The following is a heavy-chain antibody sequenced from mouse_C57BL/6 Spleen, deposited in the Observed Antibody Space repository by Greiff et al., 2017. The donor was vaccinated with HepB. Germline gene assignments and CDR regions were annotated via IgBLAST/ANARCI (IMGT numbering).Heavy chain of an antibody. V-gene: IGHV1-54*01. CDR2: INPGSGGT. J-gene: IGHJ4*01. CDR1: GYAFTNYL. Sequence: QVQLKESGAELVRPGTSVKVSCKASGYAFTNYLIEWVKQRPGQGLEWIGVINPGSGGTNYNEKFKGKATLTADKSSSTAYMQLSSLTSEDSAVYFCARRDDGYYEAMDYWGQGTSVTVSS. CDR3: ARRDDGYYEAMDY. D-gene: IGHD2-3*01.